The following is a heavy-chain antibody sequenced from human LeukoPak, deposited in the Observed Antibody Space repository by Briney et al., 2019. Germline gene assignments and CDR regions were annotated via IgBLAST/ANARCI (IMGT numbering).Heavy chain of an antibody. J-gene: IGHJ4*02. Sequence: PGGSLRLSCAASGFTFSSYWMHWVRQAPGKGLVWVSRINSDGYSTTYADSVKGRFTISRDNAKNTLYLQMSSLRADDTAVYYCTRAVGGSTTLDGFDYWGQGTLVTVSS. CDR3: TRAVGGSTTLDGFDY. V-gene: IGHV3-74*03. D-gene: IGHD2-2*01. CDR2: INSDGYST. CDR1: GFTFSSYW.